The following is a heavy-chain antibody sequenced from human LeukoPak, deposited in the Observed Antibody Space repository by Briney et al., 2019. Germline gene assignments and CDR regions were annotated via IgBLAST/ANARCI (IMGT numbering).Heavy chain of an antibody. CDR3: ARSGYSGYDSFDY. CDR2: IYPGDSDT. J-gene: IGHJ4*02. Sequence: GESLKISCKGSGYSFTSYWIGWVRQMPGKGLEWMGIIYPGDSDTKYSPSFQGQVTSSADKSISTAYLQWSSLKASDTAMYYCARSGYSGYDSFDYWGQGTLVTVSS. D-gene: IGHD5-12*01. V-gene: IGHV5-51*01. CDR1: GYSFTSYW.